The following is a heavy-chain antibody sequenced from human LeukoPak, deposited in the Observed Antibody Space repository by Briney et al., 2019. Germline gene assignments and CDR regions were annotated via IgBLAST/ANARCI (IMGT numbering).Heavy chain of an antibody. CDR3: ARAVVVPAAIKYYDSSGCYDY. D-gene: IGHD2-2*01. CDR2: INHSGST. CDR1: GGSVASTGCY. Sequence: PSETLSLTCTVSGGSVASTGCYWGWIRQSPGKGLEWIGEINHSGSTNYNPSLKSRVTISVDTSKNQFSLKLSSVTAADTAVYYCARAVVVPAAIKYYDSSGCYDYWGQGTLVTVSS. J-gene: IGHJ4*02. V-gene: IGHV4-39*07.